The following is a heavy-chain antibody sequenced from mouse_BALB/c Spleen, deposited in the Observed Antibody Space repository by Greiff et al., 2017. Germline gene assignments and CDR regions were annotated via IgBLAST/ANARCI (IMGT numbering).Heavy chain of an antibody. CDR1: GYAFTNYL. V-gene: IGHV1-54*01. D-gene: IGHD2-1*01. Sequence: QVQLQQSGAELVRPGTSVKVSCKASGYAFTNYLIEWVKQRPGQGLEWIGVINPGSGGTNYNEKFKGKATLTADKSSSTAYMQLSSLTSDDSAVYFCARWDGNYPHAMDYWGQGTSVTGSS. J-gene: IGHJ4*01. CDR2: INPGSGGT. CDR3: ARWDGNYPHAMDY.